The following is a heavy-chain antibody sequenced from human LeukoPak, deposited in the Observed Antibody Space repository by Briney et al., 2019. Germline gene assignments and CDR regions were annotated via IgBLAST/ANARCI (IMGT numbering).Heavy chain of an antibody. CDR3: ARPYYYDSRIDP. D-gene: IGHD3-22*01. Sequence: SETLSLTCAVSGGSISSGGSSWSWIRQPPGKGLEWIAYMYYSGSTYYNPSLKSRVTMSADTSKNQLALKLSSVTAADTAVYYCARPYYYDSRIDPWGQGILVTVSS. V-gene: IGHV4-30-2*05. CDR2: MYYSGST. J-gene: IGHJ5*02. CDR1: GGSISSGGSS.